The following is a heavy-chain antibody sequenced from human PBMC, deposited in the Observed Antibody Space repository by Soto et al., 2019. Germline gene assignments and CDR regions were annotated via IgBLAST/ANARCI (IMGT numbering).Heavy chain of an antibody. Sequence: LGESLKISCKGSGYSFTNYWISWVRQMPGKGLEWMGRIDPSDSYTNYSPSFQGHVTISADKSISTAYLQWSSLKASDTTMYYCATSYDSSGRDYYYYGMDVWGQGTTVTVSS. J-gene: IGHJ6*02. CDR2: IDPSDSYT. CDR3: ATSYDSSGRDYYYYGMDV. V-gene: IGHV5-10-1*01. D-gene: IGHD3-22*01. CDR1: GYSFTNYW.